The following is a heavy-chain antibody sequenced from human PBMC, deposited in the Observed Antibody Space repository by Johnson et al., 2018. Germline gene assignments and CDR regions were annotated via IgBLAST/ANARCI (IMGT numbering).Heavy chain of an antibody. CDR3: ARAAYSSGWYFGAFDI. J-gene: IGHJ3*02. CDR2: INWNGGST. Sequence: VQLVQSGGGVVRXGGSXRLXCAASGFMFDDYGMSWVRQGPGKGLEWVSGINWNGGSTGYADSVKGRFPISRDNAKNSLYLQMHSLRAEDTALYYCARAAYSSGWYFGAFDIWGQGTMVTVSS. V-gene: IGHV3-20*04. CDR1: GFMFDDYG. D-gene: IGHD6-19*01.